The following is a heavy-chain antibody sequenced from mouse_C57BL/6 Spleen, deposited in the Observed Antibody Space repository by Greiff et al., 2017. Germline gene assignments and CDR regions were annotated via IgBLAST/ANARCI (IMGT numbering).Heavy chain of an antibody. V-gene: IGHV1-50*01. Sequence: QVQLQQPGAELVKPGASVKLSCKASGYTFTSYWMQWVKQRPGQGLEWIGEIDPSDSYTNYNQKFKGKATLTVDTSSSTAYMQLSSLTSEDSAVYYCAREYGYGLRYAMDYWGQGTSVTVSS. CDR3: AREYGYGLRYAMDY. CDR2: IDPSDSYT. CDR1: GYTFTSYW. D-gene: IGHD2-2*01. J-gene: IGHJ4*01.